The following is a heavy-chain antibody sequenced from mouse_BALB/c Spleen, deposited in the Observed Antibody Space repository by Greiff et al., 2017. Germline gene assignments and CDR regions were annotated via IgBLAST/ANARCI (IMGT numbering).Heavy chain of an antibody. CDR3: ARGPNFYFDY. CDR1: GFTFRSYA. CDR2: ISSGGSYT. D-gene: IGHD4-1*01. V-gene: IGHV5-9-4*01. Sequence: EVKLMESGGGLVKPGGSLKLSCAASGFTFRSYAMSWVRQSPEKRLEWVAEISSGGSYTYYPDTVTGRFTISRDNAKNTLYLEMSSLRSEDTAMYYCARGPNFYFDYWGQGTTLTVSS. J-gene: IGHJ2*01.